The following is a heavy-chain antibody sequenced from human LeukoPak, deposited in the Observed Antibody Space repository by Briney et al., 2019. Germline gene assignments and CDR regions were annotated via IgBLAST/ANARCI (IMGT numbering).Heavy chain of an antibody. CDR3: ARFQPIYSNSYAWFDP. J-gene: IGHJ5*02. CDR2: IYSDGST. D-gene: IGHD6-6*01. V-gene: IGHV3-53*01. CDR1: GFTVSSNY. Sequence: GGSQRLSCAASGFTVSSNYMNWVRQAPGKGLEWVSLIYSDGSTYYADSVKGRFIISRDNSANTLYLQMNSLRAEDTAVYYCARFQPIYSNSYAWFDPWGQGTLVTVSS.